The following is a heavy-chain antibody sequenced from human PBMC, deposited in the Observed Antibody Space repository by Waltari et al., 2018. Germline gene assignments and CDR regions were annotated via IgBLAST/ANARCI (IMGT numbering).Heavy chain of an antibody. V-gene: IGHV1-69-2*01. CDR3: ATALGDSSSAARPFDF. Sequence: EVQLLQSGAELKEPGTTVRISCKVSGYTFSDYYIHWVQQAPGKGLRWMGLVDPEDGETIYADNFQGRVTISADTSTDTAFIERSSLRCEDTAVFSCATALGDSSSAARPFDFWGQGTMITVSS. CDR2: VDPEDGET. J-gene: IGHJ3*01. CDR1: GYTFSDYY. D-gene: IGHD6-19*01.